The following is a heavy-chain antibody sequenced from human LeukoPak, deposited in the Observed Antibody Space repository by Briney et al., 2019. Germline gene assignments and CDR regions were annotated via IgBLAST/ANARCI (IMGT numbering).Heavy chain of an antibody. J-gene: IGHJ3*02. V-gene: IGHV3-9*01. D-gene: IGHD3-10*01. CDR3: AKDIRPRVRGVIDAFDI. Sequence: PGGSLRLSCAASGFTFDDYAMHWVRQAPGKGLEWVSGISWNSGSIGYADSVKGRFTISRDNAKNSLYLQMNSLRAEDTALYYCAKDIRPRVRGVIDAFDIWGQGTMVTVSS. CDR1: GFTFDDYA. CDR2: ISWNSGSI.